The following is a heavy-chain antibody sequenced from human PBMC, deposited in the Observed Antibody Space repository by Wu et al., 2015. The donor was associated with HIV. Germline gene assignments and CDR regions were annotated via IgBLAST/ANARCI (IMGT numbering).Heavy chain of an antibody. CDR1: GYTFTGYY. CDR2: INPNSGGT. D-gene: IGHD2-21*02. V-gene: IGHV1-2*02. J-gene: IGHJ1*01. CDR3: ARAYCGGDCYRSRGREYFQH. Sequence: QVQLVQSGAEVKKPGASVKVSCKASGYTFTGYYMHWVRQAPGQGLEWMGWINPNSGGTNYAQKFQGRVTMTRDTSISTPYMELSRLRSDDTAVYYCARAYCGGDCYRSRGREYFQHVGPGHPGHRLL.